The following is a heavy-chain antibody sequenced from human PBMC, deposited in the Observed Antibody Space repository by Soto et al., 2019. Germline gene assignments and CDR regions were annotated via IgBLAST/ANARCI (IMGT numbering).Heavy chain of an antibody. CDR3: AKDLHWFAMDV. D-gene: IGHD3-10*01. Sequence: GGSLRLSCAASGFTFGSYSMNWVRQAPGQGLQWVSYISSSSSTIYYADSVKGRFTISRDNAKNSLYLQMNSLRVEDTAVYYCAKDLHWFAMDVWGQGTTVTVSS. CDR1: GFTFGSYS. J-gene: IGHJ6*02. CDR2: ISSSSSTI. V-gene: IGHV3-48*01.